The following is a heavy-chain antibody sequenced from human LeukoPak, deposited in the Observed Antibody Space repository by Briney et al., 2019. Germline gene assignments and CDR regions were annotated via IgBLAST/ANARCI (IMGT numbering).Heavy chain of an antibody. Sequence: SETLSLTCTVSGGSISSSSYYWGWLRQPPGKGLEWIGSIYYSGSTYYNPSLKSRVTISVDTSKNQFSLKLSSVTAADTAVYYCARVGSKAYNWFDPWGQGTLVTVSS. D-gene: IGHD3-10*01. CDR1: GGSISSSSYY. CDR3: ARVGSKAYNWFDP. J-gene: IGHJ5*02. V-gene: IGHV4-39*07. CDR2: IYYSGST.